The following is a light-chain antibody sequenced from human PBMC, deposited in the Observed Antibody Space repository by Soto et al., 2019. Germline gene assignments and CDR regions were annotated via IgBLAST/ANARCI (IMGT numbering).Light chain of an antibody. CDR1: QSISDT. Sequence: GMTQSPVAVSVSPGGRATLSCRASQSISDTLAWYQQKPGQAPRLLIHGASTRAPGFPARFSGSGSGTDFTLTISSLQSEDFAVYYCQQYNNWPWTFGQGTKVDIK. J-gene: IGKJ1*01. CDR3: QQYNNWPWT. CDR2: GAS. V-gene: IGKV3-15*01.